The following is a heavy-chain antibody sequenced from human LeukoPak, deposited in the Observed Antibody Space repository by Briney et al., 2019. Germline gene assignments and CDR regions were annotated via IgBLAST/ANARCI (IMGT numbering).Heavy chain of an antibody. CDR1: GFTFSNAW. CDR2: IKSKTDGGTT. V-gene: IGHV3-15*07. Sequence: SGGSLRLSCAASGFTFSNAWMNWVRQAPGKGLEWVGRIKSKTDGGTTDYAAPVKGRFTISRDDSKNTLYLQMNSLKTEDTAVYYCTTDLDIVVVPNSDWGQGTLVTVSS. D-gene: IGHD2-2*01. J-gene: IGHJ4*02. CDR3: TTDLDIVVVPNSD.